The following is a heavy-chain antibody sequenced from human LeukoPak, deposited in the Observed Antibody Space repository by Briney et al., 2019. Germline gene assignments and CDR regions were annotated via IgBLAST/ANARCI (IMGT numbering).Heavy chain of an antibody. D-gene: IGHD2-15*01. Sequence: GGSLRLSCAASGFTFSSYEMNWVRQAPGKGLEWVSYISSSGSTIYYADSVKGRFTISRDNAKNSLYLQMNSLRAEDTAVYYCARGGYSDAFDIWGQGAMVTVSS. J-gene: IGHJ3*02. CDR1: GFTFSSYE. CDR3: ARGGYSDAFDI. V-gene: IGHV3-48*03. CDR2: ISSSGSTI.